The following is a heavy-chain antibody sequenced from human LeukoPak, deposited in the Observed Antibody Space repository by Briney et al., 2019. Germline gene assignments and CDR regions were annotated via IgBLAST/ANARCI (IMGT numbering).Heavy chain of an antibody. D-gene: IGHD3-3*01. CDR2: IKQDVREK. J-gene: IGHJ4*02. CDR1: GFTFRSYG. CDR3: ARGNRVYDFWSGYSPEYYFDY. V-gene: IGHV3-7*02. Sequence: GGSLRLSGAASGFTFRSYGMSWVGQAPGKGLGWVANIKQDVREKYYVDSVKGRFTISRDNAKNSLYLQMNSLRAEDTAVYYCARGNRVYDFWSGYSPEYYFDYWGQGTLVTVSS.